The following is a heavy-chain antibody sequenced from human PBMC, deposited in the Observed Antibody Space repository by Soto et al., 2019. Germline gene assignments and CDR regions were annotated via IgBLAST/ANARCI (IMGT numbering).Heavy chain of an antibody. D-gene: IGHD2-15*01. CDR3: TRHAGGQARDY. CDR1: GFTFSGSA. Sequence: EVQLVESGGGLVQPGGSLKLSCAASGFTFSGSAMHWVRQASGKGLEWVGRIRSKGNSYATAYAASVKGRFTISRVDSKHTAYLQMNSLKTEDTAVYYCTRHAGGQARDYWGQGTLVTVSS. J-gene: IGHJ4*02. V-gene: IGHV3-73*01. CDR2: IRSKGNSYAT.